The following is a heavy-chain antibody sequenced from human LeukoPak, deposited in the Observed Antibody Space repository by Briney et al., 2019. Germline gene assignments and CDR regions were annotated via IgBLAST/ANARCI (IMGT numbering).Heavy chain of an antibody. CDR1: GYTFTGYY. Sequence: ASVKVSCKASGYTFTGYYMHWVRQAPGQGLEWMGWINPNSGGTNYAQKFQGRVTMTRDTSISTAYMELSRLRSDDTAVYYCARGYASSCGYYLRPFDYWGQGTLVTVSS. D-gene: IGHD3-22*01. CDR2: INPNSGGT. V-gene: IGHV1-2*02. CDR3: ARGYASSCGYYLRPFDY. J-gene: IGHJ4*02.